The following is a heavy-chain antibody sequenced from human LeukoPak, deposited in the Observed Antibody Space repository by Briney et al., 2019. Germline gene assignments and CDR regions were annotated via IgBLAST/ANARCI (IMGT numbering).Heavy chain of an antibody. CDR3: ARVVVVTAMKDY. D-gene: IGHD2-21*02. V-gene: IGHV4-38-2*01. Sequence: GSLRLSCAASGFTFSSYWMSWVRQAPGKGLEWIGSIYHSGSTYYNPSLKSRVTISVDTSKNQFSLKLSSVTAADTAVYYCARVVVVTAMKDYWGQGTLVTVSS. CDR2: IYHSGST. CDR1: GFTFSSYW. J-gene: IGHJ4*02.